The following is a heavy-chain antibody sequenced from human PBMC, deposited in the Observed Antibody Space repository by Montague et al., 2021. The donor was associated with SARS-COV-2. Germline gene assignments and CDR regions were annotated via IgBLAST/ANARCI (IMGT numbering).Heavy chain of an antibody. CDR1: GGSITVSRYD. CDR3: ARHRAYAGSFDI. J-gene: IGHJ3*02. CDR2: VHYTGTT. V-gene: IGHV4-39*01. Sequence: SETLSLTCTVSGGSITVSRYDWGWIRQPPGKGLEWIGSVHYTGTTNYTPSRKSRLTISVDTSANQFSLTMTSVSASDTAVYYCARHRAYAGSFDIWGQGTMVTVSS.